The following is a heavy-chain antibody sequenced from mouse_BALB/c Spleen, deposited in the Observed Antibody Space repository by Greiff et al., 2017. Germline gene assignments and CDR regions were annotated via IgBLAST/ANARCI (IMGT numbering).Heavy chain of an antibody. CDR2: INPSTGYT. J-gene: IGHJ2*01. Sequence: QVQLQQSGAELAKPGASVKMSCKASGYTFTSYGMHWVKQRPGQGLEWIGYINPSTGYTGYNQKFKDKATFTADKSSSTAYMQLSSLTSEDSAVYYCARWLDYFDYWGQGTTLTVSS. D-gene: IGHD2-2*01. V-gene: IGHV1-4*01. CDR1: GYTFTSYG. CDR3: ARWLDYFDY.